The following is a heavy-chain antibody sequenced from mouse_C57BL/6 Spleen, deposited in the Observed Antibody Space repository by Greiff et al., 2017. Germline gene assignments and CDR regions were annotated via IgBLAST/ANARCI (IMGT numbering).Heavy chain of an antibody. V-gene: IGHV1-26*01. CDR3: ARDETGCDFDV. Sequence: EVQLQQSGPELVKPGASVKISCKASGYTFTDYYMNWVKQSHGKSLEWIGDLNPNNGGTSYNQKFKGKATLSLDKSSSTASMELRSLTSEDSAVYYCARDETGCDFDVWGTGTTVTVAS. J-gene: IGHJ1*03. CDR1: GYTFTDYY. CDR2: LNPNNGGT.